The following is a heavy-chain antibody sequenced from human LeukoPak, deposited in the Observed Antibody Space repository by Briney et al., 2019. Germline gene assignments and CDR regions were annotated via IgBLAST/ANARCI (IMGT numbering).Heavy chain of an antibody. J-gene: IGHJ3*02. CDR1: GGSISSSSYY. D-gene: IGHD2-2*01. V-gene: IGHV4-39*07. Sequence: PSETLSLTCTVSGGSISSSSYYWGWIRQPPGKGLEWIGSIYYSGSTYYNPSLKSRVTISVDTSKNQFSLKLSSVTAADTAVYYCARVGSTSPEDMDAFDIWGQGTMVTVSS. CDR2: IYYSGST. CDR3: ARVGSTSPEDMDAFDI.